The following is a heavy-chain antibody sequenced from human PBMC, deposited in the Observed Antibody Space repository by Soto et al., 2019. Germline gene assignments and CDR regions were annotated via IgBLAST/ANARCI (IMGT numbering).Heavy chain of an antibody. V-gene: IGHV3-64D*06. Sequence: GGSLRLSCSASGFTFSEYSMHWVRQAPGRGLQYVSTISSDGDITYYADSVKGRFTISRDNSKNTLYLQMNSLRPEDTAVYYCVKVSTFYDILTGYYSTNFFDPWGQGTLVTVSS. D-gene: IGHD3-9*01. CDR3: VKVSTFYDILTGYYSTNFFDP. J-gene: IGHJ5*02. CDR2: ISSDGDIT. CDR1: GFTFSEYS.